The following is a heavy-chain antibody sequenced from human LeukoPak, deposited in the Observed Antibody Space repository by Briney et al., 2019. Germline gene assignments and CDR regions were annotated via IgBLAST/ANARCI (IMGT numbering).Heavy chain of an antibody. CDR3: AKNSVGAAAPDY. D-gene: IGHD6-25*01. CDR1: GFSFSSYA. Sequence: GGSLRLSCAASGFSFSSYAMSWVRQAPGKGLEWVSTISGSGGSTYYADSVKGRFTISRDSSKNTLYLQMNSLRAEDTAVYYCAKNSVGAAAPDYWGQGTLVTVSS. CDR2: ISGSGGST. V-gene: IGHV3-23*01. J-gene: IGHJ4*02.